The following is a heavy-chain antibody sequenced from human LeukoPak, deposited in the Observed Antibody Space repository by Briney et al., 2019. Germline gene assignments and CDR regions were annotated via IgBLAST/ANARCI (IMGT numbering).Heavy chain of an antibody. D-gene: IGHD2-2*01. CDR3: ARASRFCSGSTCHDY. CDR1: GYTFGNYG. CDR2: ISVHNGNT. Sequence: ASVKVSCKASGYTFGNYGIAWVRQAPGQGLEWMGWISVHNGNTNYAQMLQGRVTMTTDTSTSTAYMELRSLRYDDTAVYYCARASRFCSGSTCHDYWGQGTLVTVSS. V-gene: IGHV1-18*01. J-gene: IGHJ4*02.